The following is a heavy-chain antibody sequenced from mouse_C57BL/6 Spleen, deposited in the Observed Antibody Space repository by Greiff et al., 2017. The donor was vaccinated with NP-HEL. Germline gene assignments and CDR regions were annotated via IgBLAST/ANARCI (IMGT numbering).Heavy chain of an antibody. D-gene: IGHD1-1*01. V-gene: IGHV1-18*01. CDR3: ARKEDDYGRSWFAY. CDR2: INPNNGGT. Sequence: EVQLQQSGPELVKPGASVKIPCKASGYTFTDYNMDWVQQSHGKSLEWIGDINPNNGGTNYNQKFKGKATLTVDKSSSTAYMELRSLTSEDTAVYYCARKEDDYGRSWFAYGGKGTLVTVSA. CDR1: GYTFTDYN. J-gene: IGHJ3*01.